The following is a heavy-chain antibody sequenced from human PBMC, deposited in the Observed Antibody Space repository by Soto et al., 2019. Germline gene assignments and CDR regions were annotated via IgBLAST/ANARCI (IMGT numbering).Heavy chain of an antibody. D-gene: IGHD3-10*01. V-gene: IGHV3-30-3*01. Sequence: QVQLVESGGGVVQPGRSLRLSCAACGFAFSSYAMHWIRQAPGKGLEWVAVISYDGSNKYYADSVKGRFTISRDNSKNTLYLQMNSLRAEDTAVYYCARDILLGLLWDWGQGTLVTVSS. CDR3: ARDILLGLLWD. CDR1: GFAFSSYA. CDR2: ISYDGSNK. J-gene: IGHJ4*02.